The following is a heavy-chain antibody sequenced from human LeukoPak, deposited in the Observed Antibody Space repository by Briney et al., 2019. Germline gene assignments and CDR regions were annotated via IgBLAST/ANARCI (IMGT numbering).Heavy chain of an antibody. CDR3: TTDFRGTPEVFVWGSYRR. D-gene: IGHD3-16*02. CDR1: GFTFSNAW. Sequence: GGSLRLSCAASGFTFSNAWMSWVRQAPGKGLEWVGRIKSKTDGGTTDYAAPVKGRFTISRDDSKNTLYLQMNSLKTEDTAVYYCTTDFRGTPEVFVWGSYRRWGQGTLVAVSS. J-gene: IGHJ4*02. V-gene: IGHV3-15*01. CDR2: IKSKTDGGTT.